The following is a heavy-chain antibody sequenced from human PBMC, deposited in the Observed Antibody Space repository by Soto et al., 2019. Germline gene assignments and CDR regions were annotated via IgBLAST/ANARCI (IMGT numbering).Heavy chain of an antibody. V-gene: IGHV3-30-3*01. Sequence: GGSLRLSCAASGFTFSSYAMHWVRQAPGKGLEWVAVISYDGSNKYYADSVKGRFTISRDNSKNTLYLQMNSLRAEDTAVYYCGFVGFDYWGQGTLVTVSS. CDR3: GFVGFDY. CDR2: ISYDGSNK. J-gene: IGHJ4*02. CDR1: GFTFSSYA.